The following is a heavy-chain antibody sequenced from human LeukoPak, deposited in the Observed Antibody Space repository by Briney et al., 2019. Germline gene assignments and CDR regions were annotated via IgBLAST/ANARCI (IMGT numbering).Heavy chain of an antibody. V-gene: IGHV3-30-3*01. CDR3: ARAGGFWSGYGMDV. CDR1: GFTFSSCA. J-gene: IGHJ6*02. CDR2: ISYDGSNK. D-gene: IGHD3-3*01. Sequence: PGRSLRLSCAASGFTFSSCAMHWVRQAPGKGLEWVAVISYDGSNKYYADSVKGRFTISRDNSKNTLYLQMNSLRAEDTAVYYCARAGGFWSGYGMDVWGQGTTVTVSS.